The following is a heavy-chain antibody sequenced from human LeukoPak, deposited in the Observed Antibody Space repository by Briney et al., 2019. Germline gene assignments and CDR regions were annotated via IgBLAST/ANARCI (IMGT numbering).Heavy chain of an antibody. V-gene: IGHV3-53*01. D-gene: IGHD2-8*01. J-gene: IGHJ4*02. CDR2: IYSSGNT. CDR3: ARDRANGHDY. Sequence: TGGSLRLSCAASGFTVSLNSMSWVRQAPGKGLEWLSLIYSSGNTFYADSVKGRFTISRDNSKNTLYLQMNSLRADDTAVYYCARDRANGHDYWGQGTLVTVSS. CDR1: GFTVSLNS.